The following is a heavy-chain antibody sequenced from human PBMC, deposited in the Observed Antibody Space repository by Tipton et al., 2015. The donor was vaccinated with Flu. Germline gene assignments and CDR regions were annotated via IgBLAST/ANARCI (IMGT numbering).Heavy chain of an antibody. Sequence: VKPSETLSLTCTVSGGSISSYYWSWIRQPPGKGLEWIGYIYYSGSTNYNPSLKSRVTISVDTSKNQFSLKLSSVTAADTAVYYCARVYYDSSGLLGAFDIWGQGTMVTVSS. CDR1: GGSISSYY. CDR2: IYYSGST. V-gene: IGHV4-59*01. CDR3: ARVYYDSSGLLGAFDI. J-gene: IGHJ3*02. D-gene: IGHD3-22*01.